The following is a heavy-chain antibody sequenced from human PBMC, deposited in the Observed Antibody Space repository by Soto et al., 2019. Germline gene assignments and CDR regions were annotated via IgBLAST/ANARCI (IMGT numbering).Heavy chain of an antibody. CDR3: ARGSTKHIVVVTAWSYAFDI. Sequence: QVQLQESGPGLVKPSQTLSLTCTVSGGSISSGGYSWSWIRQHPGKGLEWIGYIYYVGSTYNNPSPKSGVTISGDTSKNQFSLKLSSVTAADTAVYYCARGSTKHIVVVTAWSYAFDIWGQGTMVTVSS. J-gene: IGHJ3*02. CDR1: GGSISSGGYS. D-gene: IGHD2-21*02. V-gene: IGHV4-31*03. CDR2: IYYVGST.